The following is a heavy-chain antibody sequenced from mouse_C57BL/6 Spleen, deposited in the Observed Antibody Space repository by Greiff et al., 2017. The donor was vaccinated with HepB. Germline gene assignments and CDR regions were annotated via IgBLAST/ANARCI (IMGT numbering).Heavy chain of an antibody. D-gene: IGHD1-1*01. CDR3: TREGTPTVPFAY. J-gene: IGHJ3*01. V-gene: IGHV1-15*01. CDR1: GYTFTDYE. CDR2: IDPETGGT. Sequence: QVQLQQSGAELVRPGASVTLSCKASGYTFTDYEMHWVKQTPVHGLEWIGAIDPETGGTAYNQKFKGKAILTADKSSSTAYMELRSLTSEDSAVYYCTREGTPTVPFAYWGQGTLVTVSA.